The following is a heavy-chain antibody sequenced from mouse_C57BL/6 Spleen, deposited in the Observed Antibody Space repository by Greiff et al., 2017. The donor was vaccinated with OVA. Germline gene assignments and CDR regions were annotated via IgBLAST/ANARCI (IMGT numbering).Heavy chain of an antibody. CDR3: AREAYYYGSSQAWFAY. D-gene: IGHD1-1*01. CDR2: INPNNGGT. J-gene: IGHJ3*01. Sequence: VQLKESGPELVKPGASVKMSCKASGYTFTDYNMHWVKQSPGKSLEWIGYINPNNGGTSYNQKFKGKATLTVNKSSSTAYMELRSLTSEDSAVYYCAREAYYYGSSQAWFAYWGQGTLVTVSA. V-gene: IGHV1-22*01. CDR1: GYTFTDYN.